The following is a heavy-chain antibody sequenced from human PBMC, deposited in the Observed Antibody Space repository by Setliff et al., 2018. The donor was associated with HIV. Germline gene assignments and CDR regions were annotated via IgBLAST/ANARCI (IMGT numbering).Heavy chain of an antibody. D-gene: IGHD3-10*01. J-gene: IGHJ4*02. Sequence: GASVKVSCKASGYTFSNYVMQWVRQAPGQRLEWMGWINAGNGNTKYSEKFQGRVTMTTDTSANTAYMELRSLGSDDTAVYYCARLSTTSRDFDSWGQGTLVTVSS. CDR3: ARLSTTSRDFDS. CDR1: GYTFSNYV. CDR2: INAGNGNT. V-gene: IGHV1-3*01.